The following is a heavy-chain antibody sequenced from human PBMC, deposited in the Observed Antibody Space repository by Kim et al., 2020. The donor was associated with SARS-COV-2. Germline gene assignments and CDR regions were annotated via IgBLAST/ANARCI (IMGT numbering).Heavy chain of an antibody. CDR2: IYPGDSDT. Sequence: GESLKISCKGSGYSFTSYWIGWARQMPGKGLEWMGIIYPGDSDTRYSPSFQGQVTISADKSISTAYLQWSSLKASDTAMYYCARHLGDPSQYDILTGYYRDYGMDVWGQGTTVTVSS. CDR3: ARHLGDPSQYDILTGYYRDYGMDV. V-gene: IGHV5-51*01. CDR1: GYSFTSYW. D-gene: IGHD3-9*01. J-gene: IGHJ6*02.